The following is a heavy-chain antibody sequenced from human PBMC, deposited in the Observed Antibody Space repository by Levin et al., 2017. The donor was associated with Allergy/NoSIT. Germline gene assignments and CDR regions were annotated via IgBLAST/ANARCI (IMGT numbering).Heavy chain of an antibody. V-gene: IGHV3-64D*06. CDR3: VKPVVVAAHYYYDYMDV. D-gene: IGHD2-15*01. CDR2: ISSNGGST. CDR1: GFTFRSYA. J-gene: IGHJ6*03. Sequence: GGSLRLSCSASGFTFRSYAMHWVRQAPGKGLESVSAISSNGGSTYYADSVKGRFTISRDNSKNTLYLQMSSLRAEDTAVYYCVKPVVVAAHYYYDYMDVWGKGTTVTVSS.